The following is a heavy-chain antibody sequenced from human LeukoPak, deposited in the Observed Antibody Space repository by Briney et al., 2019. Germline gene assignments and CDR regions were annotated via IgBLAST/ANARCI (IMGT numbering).Heavy chain of an antibody. CDR1: GFTFSTYA. Sequence: PGGSLRLSCAASGFTFSTYAMSWVRQAPGKGLEWVSALSGSGTGISYAESVQGRFTISRDNSKNTLYLQMNSLRAEDTAVYYCAGSLAYCGGDCRLGDYWGQGTLVTVSS. CDR3: AGSLAYCGGDCRLGDY. CDR2: LSGSGTGI. D-gene: IGHD2-21*02. V-gene: IGHV3-23*01. J-gene: IGHJ4*02.